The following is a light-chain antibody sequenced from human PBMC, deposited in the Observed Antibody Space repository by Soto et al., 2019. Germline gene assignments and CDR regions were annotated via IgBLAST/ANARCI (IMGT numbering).Light chain of an antibody. CDR1: RSISSW. CDR3: QQYNSNPLS. V-gene: IGKV1-5*03. J-gene: IGKJ4*01. CDR2: KAS. Sequence: DIQMTQSPSTLSASLGDRVTITCRASRSISSWLAWYQQKPGKAPKLLIYKASTLKTGVPSRFSGSGSGTEFTLTISSLQPDDVATYYCQQYNSNPLSFGGGTKVEIK.